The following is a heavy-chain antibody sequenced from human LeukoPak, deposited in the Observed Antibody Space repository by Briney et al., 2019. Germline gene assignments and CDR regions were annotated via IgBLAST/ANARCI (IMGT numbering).Heavy chain of an antibody. CDR1: GFTFSSYA. CDR2: ISGSGGST. CDR3: AKGTYYGSGTYIDY. J-gene: IGHJ4*02. V-gene: IGHV3-23*01. D-gene: IGHD3-10*01. Sequence: GGSLRLSCAASGFTFSSYAMTWVRQAPGKGLEWVSTISGSGGSTYYADSVKGRFAISRDNSKNTQYLQMNTLRAEDTAVYYCAKGTYYGSGTYIDYWGQGTLGTVSS.